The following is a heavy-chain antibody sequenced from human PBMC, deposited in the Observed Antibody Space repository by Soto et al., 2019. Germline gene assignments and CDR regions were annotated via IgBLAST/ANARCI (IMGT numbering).Heavy chain of an antibody. D-gene: IGHD1-26*01. V-gene: IGHV3-23*01. J-gene: IGHJ4*02. Sequence: EVQLLESGGGLVQPGGSLRLSCAASGFTFSSYAMSWVRQAPGKGLEWVSAISGSGGSTYYADSVKGRFTISRDNSKNKLYLQMNRLRAEDTAVYYCARVVSGSYDYWGQGTLVTVSS. CDR1: GFTFSSYA. CDR2: ISGSGGST. CDR3: ARVVSGSYDY.